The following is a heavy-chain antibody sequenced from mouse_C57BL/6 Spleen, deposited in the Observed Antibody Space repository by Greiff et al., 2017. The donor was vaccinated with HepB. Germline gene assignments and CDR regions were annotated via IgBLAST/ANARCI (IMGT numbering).Heavy chain of an antibody. D-gene: IGHD2-13*01. CDR1: GFTFSNYW. CDR3: TETVTDY. J-gene: IGHJ2*01. V-gene: IGHV6-3*01. Sequence: EVQLQQSGGGLVQPGGSMKLSCVASGFTFSNYWMNWVRQSPEKGLEWVAQIRLKSDNYATHYAESVKGRFTISRDDSKSSVYLQMNNLRAEDTGIYYCTETVTDYWGQGTTLTVSS. CDR2: IRLKSDNYAT.